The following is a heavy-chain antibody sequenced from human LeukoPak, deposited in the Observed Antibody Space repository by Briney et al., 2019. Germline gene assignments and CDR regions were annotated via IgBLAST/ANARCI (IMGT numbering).Heavy chain of an antibody. CDR3: TTESLYHYDRGYNWFVP. D-gene: IGHD3-10*02. CDR1: GFTLSNAW. J-gene: IGHJ5*02. V-gene: IGHV3-15*01. CDR2: IKSKTDGGTT. Sequence: GGSLRLSCAASGFTLSNAWMSWVRQTPGKGLEWVGRIKSKTDGGTTDYAAPVKGRFTISRDDSKNTLYLQLNGLKTEDTAVYYCTTESLYHYDRGYNWFVPWGQGTLVTVSS.